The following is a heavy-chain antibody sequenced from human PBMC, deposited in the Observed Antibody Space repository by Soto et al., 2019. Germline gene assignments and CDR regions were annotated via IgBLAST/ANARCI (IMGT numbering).Heavy chain of an antibody. CDR3: ARYLLLSGYDHYYYYGMDV. J-gene: IGHJ6*02. CDR2: IWYDGSNK. CDR1: GFTFSSYG. D-gene: IGHD5-12*01. V-gene: IGHV3-33*01. Sequence: QVQLVESGGGVVQPGRSLRLSCAASGFTFSSYGMHWVRQAPGKGLEWVAVIWYDGSNKYYADSVKGRFTISRDNSKNTLYLQMNSLRAEDTAVYYCARYLLLSGYDHYYYYGMDVWGQGTTVTVSS.